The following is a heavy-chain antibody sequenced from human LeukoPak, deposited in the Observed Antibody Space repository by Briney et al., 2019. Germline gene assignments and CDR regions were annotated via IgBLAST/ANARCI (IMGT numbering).Heavy chain of an antibody. J-gene: IGHJ5*02. D-gene: IGHD3-3*01. CDR1: GGSFSGYY. CDR3: ARGLCRSSHYDFWSGYSCPNWFDP. Sequence: SSETLSLTCAVYGGSFSGYYWSWIRQPPGKGLEWIGEINHSGSTNYNPSLKSRVTISVDTSKNQFSLKLSSVTAADTAVYYCARGLCRSSHYDFWSGYSCPNWFDPWGQGTLVTVFS. V-gene: IGHV4-34*01. CDR2: INHSGST.